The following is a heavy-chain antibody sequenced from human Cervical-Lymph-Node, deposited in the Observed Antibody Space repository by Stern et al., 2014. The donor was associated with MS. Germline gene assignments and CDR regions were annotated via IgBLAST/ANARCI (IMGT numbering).Heavy chain of an antibody. V-gene: IGHV1-69*01. CDR1: GGTFKSYA. D-gene: IGHD2/OR15-2a*01. CDR2: IIPLFGTA. J-gene: IGHJ4*02. CDR3: TRARSSYDSTTQFDY. Sequence: QVQLVQSGADVRKPGSSVKVYCNASGGTFKSYAINWGRQDPGQGLEWMGGIIPLFGTANYAQKCLGRGTITADESTSTAYMELSSRRSEDTAVYYCTRARSSYDSTTQFDYWGQGTLVTVSS.